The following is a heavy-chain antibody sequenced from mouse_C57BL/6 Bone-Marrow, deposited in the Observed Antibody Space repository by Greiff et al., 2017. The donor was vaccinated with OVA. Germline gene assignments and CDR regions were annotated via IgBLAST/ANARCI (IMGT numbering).Heavy chain of an antibody. J-gene: IGHJ2*01. V-gene: IGHV1-15*01. Sequence: VKLVESGAELVRPGASVTLSCKASGYTFTDYEMHWVKQTPVHGLEWIGAIDPETGGTAYNQKFKGKAILTADKSSSTAYMELRSLTSEDSAVYYCTRSPGGYFDYWGQGTTLTVSS. CDR3: TRSPGGYFDY. CDR1: GYTFTDYE. CDR2: IDPETGGT.